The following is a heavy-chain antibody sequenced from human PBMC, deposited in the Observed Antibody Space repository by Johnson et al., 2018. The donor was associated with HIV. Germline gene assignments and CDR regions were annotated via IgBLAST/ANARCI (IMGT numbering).Heavy chain of an antibody. V-gene: IGHV3-13*01. CDR3: VRESLRRIPVPGPGDAAFDI. Sequence: VQLVESGGGVVQPGGSLRLSCAASGFTFSHYDMHWVRQVTGKGLEWVSAIGTIAGDTFYSASVKGRFTISRENAKDSLYLQMNSLRAGDTAIYYCVRESLRRIPVPGPGDAAFDIWGLGTMVTVSS. CDR1: GFTFSHYD. CDR2: IGTIAGDT. J-gene: IGHJ3*02. D-gene: IGHD6-19*01.